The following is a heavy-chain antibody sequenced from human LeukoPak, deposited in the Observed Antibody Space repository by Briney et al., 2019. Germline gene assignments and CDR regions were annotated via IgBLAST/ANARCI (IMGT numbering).Heavy chain of an antibody. CDR1: GGSISS. V-gene: IGHV4-61*08. Sequence: KPSETLSLTCTVSGGSISSFYWSWFYWSWIRQPPGKGLEWIGYIYFSGSTNYNPSLKSRVTISVDTSKNQFSLKLSSVTAADTAVYYCARGNGPTTRRDWYDAVQFDYWGQGNLVTVSS. D-gene: IGHD6-19*01. J-gene: IGHJ4*02. CDR2: IYFSGST. CDR3: ARGNGPTTRRDWYDAVQFDY.